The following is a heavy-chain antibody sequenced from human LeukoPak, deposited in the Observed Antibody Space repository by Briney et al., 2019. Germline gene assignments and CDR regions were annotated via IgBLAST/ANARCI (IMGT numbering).Heavy chain of an antibody. CDR3: ARQNRWNDKVYYYYGMDV. V-gene: IGHV3-11*01. CDR2: ISSSGSTI. Sequence: PGGSLRPSCAASGFTFSDYYMSWIRQAPGKGLEWASYISSSGSTIYYADSVKGRFTISRDNAKNSLYLQMNSLRAEDTAVYYCARQNRWNDKVYYYYGMDVWGQGTTVTVSS. CDR1: GFTFSDYY. J-gene: IGHJ6*02. D-gene: IGHD1-1*01.